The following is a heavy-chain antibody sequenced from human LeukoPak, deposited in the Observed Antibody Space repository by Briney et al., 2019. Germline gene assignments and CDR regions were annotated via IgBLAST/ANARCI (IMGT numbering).Heavy chain of an antibody. D-gene: IGHD3-9*01. Sequence: GGSLRLSCAASGFTIDDYAMHWVRQAPGKGLEWVSLISGDGGSTYYADSVKGRFTISRDNSKNFLYLQMNSLRTEDTALYYCAKDMGILTGYFDWGQGILVTVSS. CDR3: AKDMGILTGYFD. J-gene: IGHJ4*02. CDR2: ISGDGGST. CDR1: GFTIDDYA. V-gene: IGHV3-43*02.